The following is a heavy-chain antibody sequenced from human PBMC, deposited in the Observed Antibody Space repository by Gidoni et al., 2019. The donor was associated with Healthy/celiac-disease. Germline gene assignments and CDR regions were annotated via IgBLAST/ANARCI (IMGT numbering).Heavy chain of an antibody. D-gene: IGHD3-10*01. CDR3: AYGTQPHYYGMDV. CDR2: ISKDGINK. CDR1: GFTFSRYG. V-gene: IGHV3-30*03. Sequence: QVQLVASGGGVVQPGRSLRRSCAASGFTFSRYGMHWVRQAPGKGLEEVAVISKDGINKSYADSVKGRFTNSSDNSTNTMDLQMNSLRSEDMAVYYCAYGTQPHYYGMDVWGQGTTVTVSS. J-gene: IGHJ6*02.